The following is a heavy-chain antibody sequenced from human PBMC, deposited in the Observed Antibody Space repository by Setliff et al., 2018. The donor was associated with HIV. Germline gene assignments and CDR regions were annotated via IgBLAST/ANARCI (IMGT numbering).Heavy chain of an antibody. CDR1: GGSISGYY. D-gene: IGHD1-1*01. CDR2: IYYIGNT. J-gene: IGHJ4*02. CDR3: ARDLNWAFDY. V-gene: IGHV4-59*01. Sequence: SETLSLTCTVSGGSISGYYWSWIRQPPGKGLEWIGYIYYIGNTNYNPSLKGRVTLSVDTSKNQLSLKLSSVTAADTAVYYCARDLNWAFDYWGQGILVTVSS.